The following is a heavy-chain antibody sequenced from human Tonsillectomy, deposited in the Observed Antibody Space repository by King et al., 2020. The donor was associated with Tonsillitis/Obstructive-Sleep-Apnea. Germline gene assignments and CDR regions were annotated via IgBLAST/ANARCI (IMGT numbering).Heavy chain of an antibody. CDR1: GISVSHSF. CDR3: ARAGEYYHYYYMDV. V-gene: IGHV3-66*01. J-gene: IGHJ6*03. CDR2: IYGGGST. Sequence: DVQLVESGGGLVQPGGSLRVSCAASGISVSHSFLSWVRQAPGKGLEWVSIIYGGGSTYYADSVKGRFTISRDSSKNTLYLQMNSLRVEDTAVYYCARAGEYYHYYYMDVWGKGTTVTVSS. D-gene: IGHD6-19*01.